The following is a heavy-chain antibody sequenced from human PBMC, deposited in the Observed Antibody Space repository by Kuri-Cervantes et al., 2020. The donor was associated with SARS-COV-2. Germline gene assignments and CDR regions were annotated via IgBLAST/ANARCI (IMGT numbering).Heavy chain of an antibody. J-gene: IGHJ6*03. Sequence: GESLKISCAASGFTFSSYAMHWVRQAPGKGLEYVSAISSNGGSTYYANSVKGRFTISRDNSKNSLYLQMNSLRAEDTAVYYCARGKSPRSGWLEFDYYYYYMDVWGKGTTVTVSS. D-gene: IGHD6-19*01. CDR1: GFTFSSYA. CDR2: ISSNGGST. V-gene: IGHV3-64*01. CDR3: ARGKSPRSGWLEFDYYYYYMDV.